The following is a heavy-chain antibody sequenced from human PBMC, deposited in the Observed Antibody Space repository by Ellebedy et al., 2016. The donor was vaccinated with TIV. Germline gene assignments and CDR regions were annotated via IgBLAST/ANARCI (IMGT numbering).Heavy chain of an antibody. CDR3: ARRVSVLGVVTARSMDV. V-gene: IGHV3-7*03. CDR1: GFTFSSYW. J-gene: IGHJ6*02. D-gene: IGHD2-21*02. Sequence: GESLKISCAASGFTFSSYWMSWVRQAPGKGLEWVANIKQDGSEKYYVDSVKGRFTISRDNARNSLYLQMNSLRADDTAVYYCARRVSVLGVVTARSMDVWGQGTTVIVSS. CDR2: IKQDGSEK.